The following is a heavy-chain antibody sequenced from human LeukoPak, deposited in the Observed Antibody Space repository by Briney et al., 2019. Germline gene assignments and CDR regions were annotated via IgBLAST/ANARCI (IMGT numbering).Heavy chain of an antibody. Sequence: ASVKVSCKASGYTFTGYYMHWVRQAPGQGLEWMGWINPNSGGTNYAQKFQGRVTMTRDTSISTAYMELSRLRSDDTAVYYCAREKYSQDSRLDILTGYYQVYYYYGMDVWGQGTTVTVSS. CDR1: GYTFTGYY. CDR2: INPNSGGT. J-gene: IGHJ6*02. V-gene: IGHV1-2*02. CDR3: AREKYSQDSRLDILTGYYQVYYYYGMDV. D-gene: IGHD3-9*01.